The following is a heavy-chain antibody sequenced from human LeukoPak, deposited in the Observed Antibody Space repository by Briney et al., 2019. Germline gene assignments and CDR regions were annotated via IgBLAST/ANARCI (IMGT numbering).Heavy chain of an antibody. D-gene: IGHD3-16*01. V-gene: IGHV1-24*01. CDR2: FDPEDGET. CDR1: GYTLTELS. CDR3: ATEIPQLFYVWTGDAFDI. Sequence: GASVKVSCKVSGYTLTELSMHWVRQAPGKGLEWMGGFDPEDGETIYAQKFQGRVTMTEDTSTDTAYMELSSLRSEDTAVYYCATEIPQLFYVWTGDAFDIWGQGTMVTVSS. J-gene: IGHJ3*02.